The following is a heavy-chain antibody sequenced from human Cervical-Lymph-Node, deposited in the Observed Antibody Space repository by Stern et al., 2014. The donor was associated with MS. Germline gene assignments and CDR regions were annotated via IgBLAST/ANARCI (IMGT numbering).Heavy chain of an antibody. CDR3: TKATYYGAALDY. D-gene: IGHD4-17*01. CDR1: GFTFDDYA. J-gene: IGHJ4*02. V-gene: IGHV3-9*01. Sequence: EVQLVESGGGLVQPGRSLRLSCAASGFTFDDYAMHWVRQAPGKGLEWVSSISWNSNSMTYADSVKGRFTISRDTAKNSLYLQMNSLRAEDTALYYCTKATYYGAALDYWGQGTLVTVSS. CDR2: ISWNSNSM.